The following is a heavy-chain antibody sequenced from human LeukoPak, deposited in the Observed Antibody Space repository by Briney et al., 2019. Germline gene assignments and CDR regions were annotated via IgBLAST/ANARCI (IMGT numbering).Heavy chain of an antibody. CDR1: GFTFSDTW. CDR2: IKQDGSEK. Sequence: GGSLRLSCAASGFTFSDTWMSWVRQTPEKGLEWVANIKQDGSEKVYVDSVKGRFTISRDNAKSSLYLQMNSLRAEDTAVYYCARDPYSSSWSYGMDVWGQGTAVTVSS. V-gene: IGHV3-7*05. D-gene: IGHD6-13*01. J-gene: IGHJ6*02. CDR3: ARDPYSSSWSYGMDV.